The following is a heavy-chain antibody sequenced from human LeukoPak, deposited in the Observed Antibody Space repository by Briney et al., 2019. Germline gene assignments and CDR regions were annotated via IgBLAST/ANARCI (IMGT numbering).Heavy chain of an antibody. CDR3: ARVVTVNWFDP. D-gene: IGHD4-17*01. CDR1: GGSISSYY. Sequence: SETLSLTCTVSGGSISSYYWSWIRQPPGKGLEWIGYIYYSGSTYYNPSLKSRVTISIDTSKNQFSLKLSSVTAADTAVYYCARVVTVNWFDPWGQGTLVTVSS. CDR2: IYYSGST. J-gene: IGHJ5*02. V-gene: IGHV4-59*12.